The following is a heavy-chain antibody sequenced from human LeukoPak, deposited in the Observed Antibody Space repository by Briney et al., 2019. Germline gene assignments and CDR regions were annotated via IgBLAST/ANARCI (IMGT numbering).Heavy chain of an antibody. CDR2: ISGSGGST. Sequence: GGSLRLSCAASGFTFSSYAMSWVRQAPGKGLEWVSAISGSGGSTYYADSVKGRFTISRDNSKNTLYLQMNSLRAEDTAVYYCAKDREYCSGGSCNWFDPWGQGTLVTVSS. D-gene: IGHD2-15*01. CDR1: GFTFSSYA. J-gene: IGHJ5*02. CDR3: AKDREYCSGGSCNWFDP. V-gene: IGHV3-23*01.